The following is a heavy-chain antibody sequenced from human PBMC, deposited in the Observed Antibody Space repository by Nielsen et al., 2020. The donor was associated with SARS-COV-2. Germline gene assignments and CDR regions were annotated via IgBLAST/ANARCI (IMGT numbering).Heavy chain of an antibody. CDR1: GDSIRTSTLYY. CDR3: ARRSSGGARYQY. Sequence: GSLRLSCTVSGDSIRTSTLYYWGWIRQSPGKGLEWIGSVYFSGTTYYNPSLKTRVDISVDTSTNQFYLKLNSVTAADTAVYYCARRSSGGARYQYWGQGILVTVS. D-gene: IGHD2-15*01. J-gene: IGHJ4*02. CDR2: VYFSGTT. V-gene: IGHV4-39*01.